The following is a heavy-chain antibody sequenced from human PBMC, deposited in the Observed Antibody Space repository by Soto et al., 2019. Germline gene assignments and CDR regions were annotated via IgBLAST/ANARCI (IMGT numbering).Heavy chain of an antibody. CDR3: ARRSSSWPYYN. V-gene: IGHV3-53*01. Sequence: GGSLRLSCAASGFTFSSNYMSGVRQAPGKGLEWVSVIYSGGSTYYADSVKGRFTISRDNSKNTLYLQMNSLRAEDTAVYYCARRSSSWPYYNWGQGTLVTVSS. CDR1: GFTFSSNY. D-gene: IGHD6-13*01. J-gene: IGHJ4*02. CDR2: IYSGGST.